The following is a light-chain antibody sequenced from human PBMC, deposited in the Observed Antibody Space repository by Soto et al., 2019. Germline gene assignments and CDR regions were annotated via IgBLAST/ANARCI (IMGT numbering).Light chain of an antibody. V-gene: IGKV2-28*01. J-gene: IGKJ3*01. Sequence: DIVMTQSPLSLPVTPGEPASISCRSSHSLLHSNGYNYLDWYLQKPGQSPQLLIYLGSTRASGVPDTFSGSGSGTDFTLQISRVEAEDVGVYYCMQALQTPLFTFGPGTKVDIK. CDR2: LGS. CDR3: MQALQTPLFT. CDR1: HSLLHSNGYNY.